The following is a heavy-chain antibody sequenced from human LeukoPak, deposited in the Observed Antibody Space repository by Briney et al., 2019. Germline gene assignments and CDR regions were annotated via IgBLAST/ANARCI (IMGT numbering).Heavy chain of an antibody. V-gene: IGHV1-69*01. D-gene: IGHD3-22*01. CDR3: AYRPYYDSSGYYYSVEFAAFDI. Sequence: SVKVSCKDSGGTFSSYAISWVRQAPGQGLEWMGGIIPIFGTANYAQKFQGRVTITADESTSTAYMELSSLRSEDTAVYYCAYRPYYDSSGYYYSVEFAAFDIWGQGTMVTVSS. CDR1: GGTFSSYA. CDR2: IIPIFGTA. J-gene: IGHJ3*02.